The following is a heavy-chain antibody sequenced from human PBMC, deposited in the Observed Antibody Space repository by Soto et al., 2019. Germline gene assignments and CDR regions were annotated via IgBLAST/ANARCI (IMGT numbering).Heavy chain of an antibody. CDR3: ARNTIFGVLYAFDI. D-gene: IGHD3-3*01. J-gene: IGHJ3*02. CDR1: GFSLSTSGVG. CDR2: IYWDDDK. Sequence: QITLKESGPTLVKPTQTLTLTCTFSGFSLSTSGVGVGWIRQPPAKALEWLALIYWDDDKRYSPSLKSRLTITKDTSKKQVVLTMTNMDPVDTATYYCARNTIFGVLYAFDIWGQGTMVTVSS. V-gene: IGHV2-5*02.